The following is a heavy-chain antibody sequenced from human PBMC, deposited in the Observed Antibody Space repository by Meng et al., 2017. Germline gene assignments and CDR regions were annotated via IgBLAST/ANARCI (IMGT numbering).Heavy chain of an antibody. J-gene: IGHJ5*02. CDR3: ARVGYCSGGSCYSESPHNWFDP. CDR2: INPNSGGT. V-gene: IGHV1-2*02. CDR1: GYTFTSYY. Sequence: ASVKVSCKASGYTFTSYYMHWVRQAPGQGLEWMGWINPNSGGTNYAQKFQGRVTMTRDTSISTAYMELSRLRSDDTAVYYCARVGYCSGGSCYSESPHNWFDPWGQGTLVTVSS. D-gene: IGHD2-15*01.